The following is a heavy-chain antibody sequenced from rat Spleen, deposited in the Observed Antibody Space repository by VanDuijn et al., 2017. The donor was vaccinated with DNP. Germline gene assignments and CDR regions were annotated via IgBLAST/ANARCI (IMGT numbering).Heavy chain of an antibody. J-gene: IGHJ2*01. D-gene: IGHD1-11*01. Sequence: EVRLVESGGGLVQPGRSLKLSCAASGFAFTNYDMAWVRQAPTKGLEWVAAISSSGGSTYYRDSVKGRFTVSRDNAKSTLYLQMDSLRSEDMATYYCARHGRRVFDYWGQGVMVTVSS. V-gene: IGHV5S23*01. CDR2: ISSSGGST. CDR3: ARHGRRVFDY. CDR1: GFAFTNYD.